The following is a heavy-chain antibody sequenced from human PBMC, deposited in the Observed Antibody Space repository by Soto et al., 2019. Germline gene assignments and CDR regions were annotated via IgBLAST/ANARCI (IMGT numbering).Heavy chain of an antibody. CDR3: ARDQRERRTAVGGSLKYYFGMDI. J-gene: IGHJ6*02. Sequence: SETLSLTCTVSGGSISSDYWTWIRQPPGKGLEWIGYVHYSGSTNYHPSLKGRVTISVDTSKNQFSLKLSSLTAADTAMYYCARDQRERRTAVGGSLKYYFGMDIWGQGTTVTVSS. D-gene: IGHD6-19*01. V-gene: IGHV4-59*01. CDR2: VHYSGST. CDR1: GGSISSDY.